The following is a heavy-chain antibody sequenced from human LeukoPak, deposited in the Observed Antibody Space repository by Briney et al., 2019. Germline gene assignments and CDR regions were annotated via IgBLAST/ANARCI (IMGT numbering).Heavy chain of an antibody. CDR3: ASPPPEISGVAAFDY. J-gene: IGHJ4*02. V-gene: IGHV1-69*13. CDR1: GGTFSGYA. D-gene: IGHD3-3*01. Sequence: SVKVSCKASGGTFSGYAISWVRQAPGQGLEWMGGIIPIFGTANYAQKFQGRVTITADESTSTAYMELSSLRSEDTAVYYCASPPPEISGVAAFDYWGQGTLVTVSS. CDR2: IIPIFGTA.